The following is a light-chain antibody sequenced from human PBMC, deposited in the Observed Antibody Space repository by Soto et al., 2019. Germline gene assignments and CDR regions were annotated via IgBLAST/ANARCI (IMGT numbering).Light chain of an antibody. CDR3: SSHTSRSTSEV. J-gene: IGLJ1*01. V-gene: IGLV2-14*01. CDR1: SSDVGNYNY. CDR2: EVN. Sequence: QSALTQPASASGSPGQSITISCTGTSSDVGNYNYVSWFQQHPGKAPKLMIYEVNNRSSGVSDRFFGSKSGNTASLTISGLQAEDEADYYCSSHTSRSTSEVFGAGTKLTVL.